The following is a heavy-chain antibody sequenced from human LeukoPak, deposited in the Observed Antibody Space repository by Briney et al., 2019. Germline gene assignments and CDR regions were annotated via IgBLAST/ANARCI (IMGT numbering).Heavy chain of an antibody. Sequence: GASVKVSCKASGGTFSSCAISWVRQAPGQGLEWMGGIIPIFGTANYAQKFQGRVTITADESTSTAYMELSSLRSEDTAVYYCARLDIVVVPAAIPGWFDPWGQGTLVTVSS. CDR3: ARLDIVVVPAAIPGWFDP. J-gene: IGHJ5*02. V-gene: IGHV1-69*13. D-gene: IGHD2-2*02. CDR2: IIPIFGTA. CDR1: GGTFSSCA.